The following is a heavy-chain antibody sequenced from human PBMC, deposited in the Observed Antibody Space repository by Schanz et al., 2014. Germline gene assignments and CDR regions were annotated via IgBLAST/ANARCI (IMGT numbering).Heavy chain of an antibody. J-gene: IGHJ4*02. CDR1: GFTFGSYA. V-gene: IGHV3-21*01. Sequence: EVQLVESGGGLVQPGGSLRLSCVGSGFTFGSYAMNWVRQAPGKGLEWVSCISSSSSYINYADSVKGRFTISRDNAKNSLYLQMNSLTADDTAVYYCARDKGGYYPFDYWGRGTLVTVSS. CDR3: ARDKGGYYPFDY. CDR2: ISSSSSYI. D-gene: IGHD3-3*01.